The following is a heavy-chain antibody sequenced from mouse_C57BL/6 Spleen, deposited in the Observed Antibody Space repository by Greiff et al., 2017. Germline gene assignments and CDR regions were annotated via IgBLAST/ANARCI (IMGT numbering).Heavy chain of an antibody. CDR1: GFTFSSYA. CDR3: AREGIYDYFDY. Sequence: EVQLVESGGGLVKPGGSLKLSCAASGFTFSSYAMSWVRQTPEKRLEWVATISDGGSYTYYPDNVKGRFTISRDNAKNNLYLQRSHLKSDDTTMYYCAREGIYDYFDYWGQGTTLTVSS. V-gene: IGHV5-4*01. J-gene: IGHJ2*01. D-gene: IGHD2-3*01. CDR2: ISDGGSYT.